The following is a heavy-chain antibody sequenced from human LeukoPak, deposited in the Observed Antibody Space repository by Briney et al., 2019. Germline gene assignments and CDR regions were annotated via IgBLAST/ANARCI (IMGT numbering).Heavy chain of an antibody. CDR2: IDGGGTIT. Sequence: PGGSLRLSCAASAFTFSDYYMSWIRQAPGKGLERVAYIDGGGTITYYAGSAMGRFTTSRDNAKNSLYLQMDSLRAEDTAVYYCARDRGYGSGYHFDYWGQGALVTVSS. CDR3: ARDRGYGSGYHFDY. D-gene: IGHD3-22*01. V-gene: IGHV3-11*04. CDR1: AFTFSDYY. J-gene: IGHJ4*02.